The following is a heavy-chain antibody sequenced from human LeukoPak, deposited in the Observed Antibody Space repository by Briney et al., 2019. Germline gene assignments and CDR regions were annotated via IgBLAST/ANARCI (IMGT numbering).Heavy chain of an antibody. CDR1: GGSISSGGYS. CDR2: IYYSGST. D-gene: IGHD6-19*01. J-gene: IGHJ4*02. V-gene: IGHV4-31*03. CDR3: ARFSGSGWYYSGDY. Sequence: PSQTLSLTCTVSGGSISSGGYSWSWIRQHPGKGLEWIGYIYYSGSTYYNPSLKSRVTISVDTSKNQFSLKLSSVTAADTAVYYCARFSGSGWYYSGDYWGQGTLVTVSS.